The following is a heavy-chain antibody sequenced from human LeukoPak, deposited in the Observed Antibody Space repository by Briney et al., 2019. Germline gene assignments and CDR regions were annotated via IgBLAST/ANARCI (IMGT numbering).Heavy chain of an antibody. Sequence: GESLKISCKGSGYSFSSNWIGWVRQMPGKGLEWMGIIYPGDSDTRYSPSFQGQFTISADKSITTAYLQWSSLKASDTAMYFCARGPQGAMSPTGAFDYWGQGTLVTVSS. D-gene: IGHD2-2*01. J-gene: IGHJ4*02. CDR3: ARGPQGAMSPTGAFDY. V-gene: IGHV5-51*01. CDR1: GYSFSSNW. CDR2: IYPGDSDT.